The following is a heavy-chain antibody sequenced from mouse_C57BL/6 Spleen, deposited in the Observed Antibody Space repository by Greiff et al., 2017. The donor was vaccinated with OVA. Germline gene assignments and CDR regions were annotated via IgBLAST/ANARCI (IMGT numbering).Heavy chain of an antibody. Sequence: QVQLQQSGAELVRPGASVTLSCKASGYTFTDYEMHWVKQTPVHGLEWIGAIDPETGGPAYNQKFKGKAILTADKSSSTAYMELRSLTSEDSAVYYCTGITTVVARYFDVWGTGTTVTVSS. V-gene: IGHV1-15*01. D-gene: IGHD1-1*01. CDR1: GYTFTDYE. CDR2: IDPETGGP. J-gene: IGHJ1*03. CDR3: TGITTVVARYFDV.